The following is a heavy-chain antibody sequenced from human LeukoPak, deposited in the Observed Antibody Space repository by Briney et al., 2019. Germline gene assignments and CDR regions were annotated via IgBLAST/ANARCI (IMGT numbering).Heavy chain of an antibody. V-gene: IGHV3-30*03. CDR2: IARDGGAK. D-gene: IGHD6-19*01. J-gene: IGHJ4*02. CDR1: GFSFSNHG. Sequence: GGSLRLSCVASGFSFSNHGMHWVRQAPGKGLEWVSVIARDGGAKFYADSVKGRFTLSRDNSKNMFFLQMNFLTVEDTAIYYCAREATWGQWYFDHWGQGTPVTVSS. CDR3: AREATWGQWYFDH.